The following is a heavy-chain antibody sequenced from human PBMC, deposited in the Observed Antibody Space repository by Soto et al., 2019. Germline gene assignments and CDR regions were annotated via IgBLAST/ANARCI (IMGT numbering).Heavy chain of an antibody. Sequence: GGSLRLSCEASGFSVSSNYMSWVRQAPGKGLEWVAVIYSSGTIYYADSVKGRFTISRDSPKNTLYLQMTSLRGEDTAVYFCARDPFSQYSPASSATINWGPGPMVTLSS. D-gene: IGHD1-26*01. CDR1: GFSVSSNY. CDR2: IYSSGTI. V-gene: IGHV3-53*01. J-gene: IGHJ4*02. CDR3: ARDPFSQYSPASSATIN.